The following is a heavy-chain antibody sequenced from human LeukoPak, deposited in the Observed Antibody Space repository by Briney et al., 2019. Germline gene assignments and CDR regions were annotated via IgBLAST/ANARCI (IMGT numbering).Heavy chain of an antibody. Sequence: SETLSLTCTVSGGSISSYYWSWIRQPPGKGLEWIGYIYYSGSTNYNPSLKSRVTISVDTSKNQFSLRLTSVTAADTAIYYCATHQRCGSVPCSTGRWYDRGGEGTLVTVS. CDR3: ATHQRCGSVPCSTGRWYDR. J-gene: IGHJ5*02. V-gene: IGHV4-59*08. CDR1: GGSISSYY. CDR2: IYYSGST. D-gene: IGHD2-15*01.